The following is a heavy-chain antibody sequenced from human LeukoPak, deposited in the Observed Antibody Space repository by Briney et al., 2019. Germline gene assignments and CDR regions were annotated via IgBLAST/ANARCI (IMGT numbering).Heavy chain of an antibody. D-gene: IGHD3-22*01. J-gene: IGHJ4*02. CDR1: GGTFSSYA. CDR2: IIPIFGTA. Sequence: SVKVSCKASGGTFSSYAISWVRQAPGQGLEWMGGIIPIFGTANHAQKFQGRVTITADESTSTAYMELSSLRSEDTAVYYCARQIYYYDSSGYWFDYWGQGTLVTVSS. CDR3: ARQIYYYDSSGYWFDY. V-gene: IGHV1-69*01.